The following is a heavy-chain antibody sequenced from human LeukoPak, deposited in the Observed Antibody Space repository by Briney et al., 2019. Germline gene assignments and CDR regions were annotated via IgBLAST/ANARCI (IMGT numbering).Heavy chain of an antibody. D-gene: IGHD6-13*01. J-gene: IGHJ3*01. CDR3: ARAGVAAAGTGDAFDL. V-gene: IGHV3-20*04. CDR1: GFTFDDYG. CDR2: INYNGGST. Sequence: GGSLRLSCAASGFTFDDYGMIWVRQAPGKGLEWVSGINYNGGSTGYAHSVKGRFPITRDNAKNSLYVQMNSLRAEDTALYFCARAGVAAAGTGDAFDLWGQGTMVTVSS.